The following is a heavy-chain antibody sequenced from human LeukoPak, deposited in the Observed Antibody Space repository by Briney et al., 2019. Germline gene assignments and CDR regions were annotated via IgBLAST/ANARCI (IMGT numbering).Heavy chain of an antibody. CDR3: AKAPLRFLEWLPPDAFDI. Sequence: GGSLRLSCAASGFTFSSYGMHWVRQAPGKGLEWVAVISYDGSNKYYADSVKGRFTISRDNSKNTLYLQMNSLRAEDTAVYYCAKAPLRFLEWLPPDAFDIWGQGTMVTVSS. V-gene: IGHV3-30*18. J-gene: IGHJ3*02. CDR2: ISYDGSNK. D-gene: IGHD3-3*01. CDR1: GFTFSSYG.